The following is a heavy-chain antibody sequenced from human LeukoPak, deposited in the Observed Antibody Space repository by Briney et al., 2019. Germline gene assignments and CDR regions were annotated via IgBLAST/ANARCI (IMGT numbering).Heavy chain of an antibody. CDR2: ISGSGGST. V-gene: IGHV3-23*01. J-gene: IGHJ5*02. Sequence: GGSLRLSCAASGFTFSSYAMSWVRQAPGKGLEWVSAISGSGGSTYYADSVKGRFTVSRDNAKNTLYLQMNSLRAGDTAVYYCARDPGDYNWFDPWGQGTLVTVSS. CDR3: ARDPGDYNWFDP. D-gene: IGHD2-21*02. CDR1: GFTFSSYA.